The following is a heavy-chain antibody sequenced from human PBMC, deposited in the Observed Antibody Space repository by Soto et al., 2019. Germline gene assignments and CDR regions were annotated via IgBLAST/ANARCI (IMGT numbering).Heavy chain of an antibody. CDR1: GGSISSGGYS. D-gene: IGHD2-15*01. V-gene: IGHV4-30-2*01. CDR2: IYHSGST. J-gene: IGHJ3*02. Sequence: LSLTCAVSGGSISSGGYSWSWIRQPPGKGLEWIGYIYHSGSTYYNPSLKSRVTISVDRSKNQFSLKLSSVTAADTAVYYCARDTPVAERAFDIWGQGTMVTVSS. CDR3: ARDTPVAERAFDI.